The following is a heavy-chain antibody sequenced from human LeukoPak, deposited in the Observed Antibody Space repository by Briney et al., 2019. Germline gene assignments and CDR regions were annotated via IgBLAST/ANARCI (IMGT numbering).Heavy chain of an antibody. CDR1: GGTFSSYA. J-gene: IGHJ5*02. CDR3: ARDRTSYNWFDP. CDR2: IIPIFGTA. D-gene: IGHD1-14*01. V-gene: IGHV1-69*06. Sequence: GASVKVSCKASGGTFSSYAISWVRQAPGQGLEWMGGIIPIFGTANYAQKFQGRVTITADKSTSTAYMELSSLRSEDTAVHYCARDRTSYNWFDPWGQGTLVTVSS.